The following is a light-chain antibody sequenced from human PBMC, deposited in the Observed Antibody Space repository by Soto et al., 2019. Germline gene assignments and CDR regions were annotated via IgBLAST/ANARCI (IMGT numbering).Light chain of an antibody. CDR3: NSYTTTTTLV. Sequence: QSVLTQPASVSGSPGQSITISCTGTSSDVGAYNYVSWFQQHPGKAPKLMIYEVSNRPSGVSNRFSGSKSGNTASLTISGLQAEDEADYYCNSYTTTTTLVFGGGT. V-gene: IGLV2-14*01. CDR1: SSDVGAYNY. CDR2: EVS. J-gene: IGLJ2*01.